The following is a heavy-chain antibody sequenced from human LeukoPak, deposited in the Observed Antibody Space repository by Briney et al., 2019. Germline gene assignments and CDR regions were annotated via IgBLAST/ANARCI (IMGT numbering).Heavy chain of an antibody. CDR1: GFTFSNFW. CDR2: IYGDGSFT. J-gene: IGHJ4*02. V-gene: IGHV3-74*01. Sequence: QSGGSLRLSCAASGFTFSNFWMHWVRQAPGKGLVWVALIYGDGSFTRYADSVKGRFTISRDNAKNTVYLQMNSLRVEDTAFYYCAKDNRRHYTSGPNPDSLHWGQGALVTVSS. CDR3: AKDNRRHYTSGPNPDSLH. D-gene: IGHD6-19*01.